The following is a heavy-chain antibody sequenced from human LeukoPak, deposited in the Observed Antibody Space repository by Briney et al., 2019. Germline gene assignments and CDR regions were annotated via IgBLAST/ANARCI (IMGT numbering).Heavy chain of an antibody. CDR3: AKVFYSGGSCYPHTFDY. V-gene: IGHV3-30*02. CDR1: RFTFSTYG. D-gene: IGHD2-15*01. J-gene: IGHJ4*02. Sequence: GGSLRLSCAASRFTFSTYGMHWVRQAPGKGLDWVAFIRNDGSIKYYADSVKGRLTISRDNSENTLYLQMNSLRPEDTAMYYCAKVFYSGGSCYPHTFDYWGQGILVTVSS. CDR2: IRNDGSIK.